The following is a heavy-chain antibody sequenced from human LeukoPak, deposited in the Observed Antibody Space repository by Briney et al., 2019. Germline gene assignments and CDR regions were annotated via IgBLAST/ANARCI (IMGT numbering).Heavy chain of an antibody. CDR3: ARAPKNAHFDY. V-gene: IGHV3-66*01. D-gene: IGHD2/OR15-2a*01. Sequence: GGSLRLSCAASGFTFSIYWMSWVRQAPGKGLEWVSLLYAGGSAYYADSVKGRFTVSRDNSKNTLYLQMNSLRAEDTAVYYCARAPKNAHFDYWGQGTLVTVSS. CDR2: LYAGGSA. CDR1: GFTFSIYW. J-gene: IGHJ4*02.